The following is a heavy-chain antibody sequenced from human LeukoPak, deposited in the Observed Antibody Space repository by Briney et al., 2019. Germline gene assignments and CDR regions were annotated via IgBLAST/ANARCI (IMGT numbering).Heavy chain of an antibody. Sequence: ASVKVSCKASGYTFTDYYMHWVRQAPGQGLEWMGWINPNSGGTNYAQKFQGRVTMTRDTSISTAYMELSRLRSDDTAVYYCARADPIGITMVRGVGFDPWGQGTLVTVSS. CDR2: INPNSGGT. CDR1: GYTFTDYY. D-gene: IGHD3-10*01. J-gene: IGHJ5*02. V-gene: IGHV1-2*02. CDR3: ARADPIGITMVRGVGFDP.